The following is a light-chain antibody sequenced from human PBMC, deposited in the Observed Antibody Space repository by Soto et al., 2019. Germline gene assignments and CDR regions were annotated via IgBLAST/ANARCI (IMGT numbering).Light chain of an antibody. V-gene: IGLV3-1*01. CDR1: KLGDKY. CDR2: QDS. Sequence: SYELTQPPSVSVSPGQTASITCSGDKLGDKYACWYQQKPGQSPVLVIYQDSKLPSGIPEGFSGSNCGNTATLTISGTEDMDEDYYYCQAWDSSTGVFGTGTKVTVL. J-gene: IGLJ1*01. CDR3: QAWDSSTGV.